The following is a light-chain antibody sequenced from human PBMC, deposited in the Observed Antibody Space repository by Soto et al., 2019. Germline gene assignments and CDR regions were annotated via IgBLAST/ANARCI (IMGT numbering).Light chain of an antibody. Sequence: EIVMTQSPATLSVSPGERATLSCRASQSVSSNLAWYQQKPGQAPRLLNYGASTRATSIPARFSGSGSRTEFTLTISSLQSEAFAVYYWQQYNNWTDYTFGQATKLEIK. CDR2: GAS. J-gene: IGKJ2*01. CDR3: QQYNNWTDYT. CDR1: QSVSSN. V-gene: IGKV3-15*01.